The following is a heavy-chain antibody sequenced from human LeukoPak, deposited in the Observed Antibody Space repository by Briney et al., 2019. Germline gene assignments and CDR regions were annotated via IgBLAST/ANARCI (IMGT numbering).Heavy chain of an antibody. Sequence: SETLSLTCTVSGGSISSGGYYWGWIRQPPGKGLEWIGSIYYSGSTYYNPSLKSRVTISVDTSKNQFSLKLSSVNAADTAVYFCARWSHYCSTASCYYFDYWGQGTLVTVSS. CDR2: IYYSGST. V-gene: IGHV4-39*07. D-gene: IGHD2-2*01. CDR3: ARWSHYCSTASCYYFDY. J-gene: IGHJ4*02. CDR1: GGSISSGGYY.